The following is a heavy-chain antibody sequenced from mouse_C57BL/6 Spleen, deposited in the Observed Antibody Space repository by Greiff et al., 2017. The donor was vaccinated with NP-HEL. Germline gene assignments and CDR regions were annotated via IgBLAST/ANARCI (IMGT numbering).Heavy chain of an antibody. V-gene: IGHV5-6*01. CDR3: ARRYYGNYGVDY. CDR2: ISSGGSYT. Sequence: EVHLVESGGDLVKPGGSLKLSCAASGFTFSSYGMSWVRQTPDKRLEWVATISSGGSYTYYPDSVKGRFTISRDNAKNTLYLQMSSLKSEDTAMYYCARRYYGNYGVDYWGQGTTLTVSS. J-gene: IGHJ2*01. CDR1: GFTFSSYG. D-gene: IGHD2-1*01.